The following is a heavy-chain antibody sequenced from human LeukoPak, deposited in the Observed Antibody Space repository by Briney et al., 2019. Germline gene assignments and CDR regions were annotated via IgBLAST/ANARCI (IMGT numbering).Heavy chain of an antibody. CDR1: GYTFTSYG. V-gene: IGHV1-18*01. D-gene: IGHD6-13*01. CDR3: ARLAAAGYYFDY. J-gene: IGHJ4*02. CDR2: ISAYTGNT. Sequence: ASVKVSCKASGYTFTSYGISWVRQAPGQGLEWMGWISAYTGNTNYAQKLQGRVTMTTDTSTSTAYMELRSLRSDDTAVYYCARLAAAGYYFDYWGQGTLVTVSS.